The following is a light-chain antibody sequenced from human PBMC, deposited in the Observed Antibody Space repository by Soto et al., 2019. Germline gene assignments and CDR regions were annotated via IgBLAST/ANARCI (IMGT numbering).Light chain of an antibody. J-gene: IGKJ3*01. CDR2: AAS. CDR3: QQSYSTPFT. CDR1: QSISTY. V-gene: IGKV1-39*01. Sequence: DLQMTQSPSSLSAYVGDRVTITCRASQSISTYLNWYQQKPGKAPKLLIYAASSLQTGVPSRFSGSGSGTDFTLTVSSLQPEDFASYFCQQSYSTPFTFGPGTNVDI.